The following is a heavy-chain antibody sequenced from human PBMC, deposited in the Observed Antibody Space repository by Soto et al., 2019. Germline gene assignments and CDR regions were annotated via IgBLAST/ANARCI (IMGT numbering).Heavy chain of an antibody. CDR2: IYPADSDT. Sequence: PGESLKISCKGSGYSFTNYWIGWVRQLPGKGLEWMGIIYPADSDTRYSPSFQGQVTISADKSISTAYLQWSSLKASDAAMYYCARPYSSGWYYFDYWGQGTLVTVSS. V-gene: IGHV5-51*01. CDR1: GYSFTNYW. J-gene: IGHJ4*02. D-gene: IGHD6-19*01. CDR3: ARPYSSGWYYFDY.